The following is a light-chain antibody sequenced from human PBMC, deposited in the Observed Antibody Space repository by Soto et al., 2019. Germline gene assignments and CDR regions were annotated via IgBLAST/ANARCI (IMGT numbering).Light chain of an antibody. V-gene: IGKV3-20*01. CDR2: DAS. Sequence: EIVLTQSPGTLSLSPGERATLSCRASQSVTSSYLAWYHQKPGQAPRLLIYDASSRATGIPDRFSGSGSGTDFTLTICRLEPEDFAVYYCQQYGSSPRTFGQGTKVEIK. J-gene: IGKJ1*01. CDR1: QSVTSSY. CDR3: QQYGSSPRT.